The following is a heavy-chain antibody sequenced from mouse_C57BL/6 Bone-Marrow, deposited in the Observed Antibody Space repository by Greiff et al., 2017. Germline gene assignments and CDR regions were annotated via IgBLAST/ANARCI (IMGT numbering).Heavy chain of an antibody. CDR2: INSDGGST. D-gene: IGHD4-1*01. Sequence: EVHLVESGGGLVQPGESLKLSCESNEYEFPSHDLSWVRKTPEKRLELVAAINSDGGSTYYPDTMERRFIISSDNTKKTLYLQMSSLRSEDTAWYYCARHELGEHYAMDYWGQGTSVTVSS. J-gene: IGHJ4*01. CDR1: EYEFPSHD. V-gene: IGHV5-2*01. CDR3: ARHELGEHYAMDY.